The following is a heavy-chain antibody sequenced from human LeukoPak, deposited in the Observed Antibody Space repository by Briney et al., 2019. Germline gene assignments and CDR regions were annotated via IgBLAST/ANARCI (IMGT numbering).Heavy chain of an antibody. CDR1: GFTFSRNG. D-gene: IGHD2/OR15-2a*01. J-gene: IGHJ4*02. CDR2: ISYDGSNK. Sequence: GRSLRLSCAASGFTFSRNGMHWVRQAPGKGLEWVAVISYDGSNKYYADSVKGRFTISRDNSKNTLYLQMNSLRAEDTAVYYCARDSSLACWGQGTLVTVSS. V-gene: IGHV3-30*03. CDR3: ARDSSLAC.